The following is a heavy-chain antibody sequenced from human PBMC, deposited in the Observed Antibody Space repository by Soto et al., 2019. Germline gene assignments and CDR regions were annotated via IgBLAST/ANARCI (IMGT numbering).Heavy chain of an antibody. V-gene: IGHV4-38-2*01. CDR2: IYHSGST. D-gene: IGHD3-3*01. J-gene: IGHJ5*02. CDR1: GYSISSGYY. CDR3: ARGHLYYDFWSGPGYWFDP. Sequence: SETLSLTCAVSGYSISSGYYWGWIRQPPGKGLEWIGSIYHSGSTYYNPSLKSRVTISVDTSKNQFSLKLSSVTAADTAVYYCARGHLYYDFWSGPGYWFDPWGQGTLVTVSS.